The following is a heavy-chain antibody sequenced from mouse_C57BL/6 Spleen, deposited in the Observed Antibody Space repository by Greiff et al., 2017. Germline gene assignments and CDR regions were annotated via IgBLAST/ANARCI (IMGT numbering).Heavy chain of an antibody. CDR2: INPSTGGT. V-gene: IGHV1-42*01. CDR1: GYSFTGYY. Sequence: EVKLMESGPELVKPGASVKISCKASGYSFTGYYMNWVKQSPEKSLEWIGEINPSTGGTTYNQKFKAKATLTVDKSSSTAYMQLKSLTSEDSAVYYCARVLDYWFAYWGQGTLVTVSA. J-gene: IGHJ3*01. D-gene: IGHD2-4*01. CDR3: ARVLDYWFAY.